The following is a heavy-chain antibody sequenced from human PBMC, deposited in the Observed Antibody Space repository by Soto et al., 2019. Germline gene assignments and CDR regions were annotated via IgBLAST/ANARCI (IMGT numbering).Heavy chain of an antibody. D-gene: IGHD6-6*01. CDR1: GFTFSSYA. Sequence: QVQLVESGGGVVQPGRSLRLSCAASGFTFSSYAMHWVRQAPGKGLEWVAVISYDGSNKYYADSVKGRFTISRDNSKNTLYLQMNSLRAEDTAVYYCARESSLVGYYYGMDVWCQGTTVTVSS. J-gene: IGHJ6*02. V-gene: IGHV3-30-3*01. CDR2: ISYDGSNK. CDR3: ARESSLVGYYYGMDV.